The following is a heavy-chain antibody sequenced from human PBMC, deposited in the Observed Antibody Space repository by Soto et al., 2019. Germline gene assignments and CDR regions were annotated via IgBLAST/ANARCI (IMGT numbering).Heavy chain of an antibody. V-gene: IGHV3-33*01. CDR1: GFTFSSYG. J-gene: IGHJ1*01. Sequence: GGSLRLSCAASGFTFSSYGMHWVRQAPGKGLEWVAVIWYDGSNKYYADSVKGRFTISRDNSKNTLYLQMNSLRAEDTAVYYCARVGEVGSSWYADKYFQHWGQGTLVTV. CDR3: ARVGEVGSSWYADKYFQH. D-gene: IGHD6-13*01. CDR2: IWYDGSNK.